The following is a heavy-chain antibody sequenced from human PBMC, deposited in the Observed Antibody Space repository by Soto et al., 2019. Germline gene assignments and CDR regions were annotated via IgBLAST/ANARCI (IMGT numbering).Heavy chain of an antibody. CDR2: INHSGST. J-gene: IGHJ4*02. V-gene: IGHV4-34*01. CDR1: GGSFSGYY. Sequence: QVQLQQWGAGLLKPSETLSLTCAVYGGSFSGYYWSWIRQPPGKGLEWIGEINHSGSTNYNPSLKSRVTISVDTSKNQFSLKLSSVTAADTAVYYCARGDGSMIMTTVTTHYFDYWGQGTLVTVSS. CDR3: ARGDGSMIMTTVTTHYFDY. D-gene: IGHD4-17*01.